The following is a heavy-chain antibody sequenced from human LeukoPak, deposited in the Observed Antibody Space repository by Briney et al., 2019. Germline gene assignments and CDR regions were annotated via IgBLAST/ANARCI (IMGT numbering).Heavy chain of an antibody. CDR1: GFTFSSYS. CDR2: ISSSSSYI. J-gene: IGHJ3*02. D-gene: IGHD5-12*01. Sequence: GGSLRLSCAASGFTFSSYSMNWVRQAPGKGLEWVSSISSSSSYIYYADSVKGRFTISRDNAKNSLYLQMNSLRAEDTAVYYCARDPRWLQLSDDAFDIWGQGTMVTVSS. CDR3: ARDPRWLQLSDDAFDI. V-gene: IGHV3-21*01.